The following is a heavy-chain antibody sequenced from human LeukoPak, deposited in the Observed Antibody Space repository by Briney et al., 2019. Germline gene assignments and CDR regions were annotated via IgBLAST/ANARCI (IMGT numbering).Heavy chain of an antibody. CDR2: VKSDGTAT. CDR3: VRKFATGD. J-gene: IGHJ4*02. V-gene: IGHV3-74*01. CDR1: GFTFSSHL. D-gene: IGHD1-14*01. Sequence: GGSLRLSCAASGFTFSSHLMHWVRQAQGTGLVWVSSVKSDGTATNYADSVKGRFTISRDNAKNTLYLQMNSLRVEDTAVYYRVRKFATGDWGQGTLVTVSS.